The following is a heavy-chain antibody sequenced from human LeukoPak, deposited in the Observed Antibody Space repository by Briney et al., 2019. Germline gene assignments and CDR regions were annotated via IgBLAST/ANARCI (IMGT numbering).Heavy chain of an antibody. Sequence: PSETLSLTCTVSGGSILSYYWSWIRQPPGKGLEWIGNIFTSGSTNYNPSLKSRVTMSIDTSKNQFSLNLSSVTAADTAVYYCARHGVTMIVVEHDAFDLWGQGTMVTVSS. D-gene: IGHD3-22*01. J-gene: IGHJ3*01. CDR1: GGSILSYY. CDR3: ARHGVTMIVVEHDAFDL. V-gene: IGHV4-4*09. CDR2: IFTSGST.